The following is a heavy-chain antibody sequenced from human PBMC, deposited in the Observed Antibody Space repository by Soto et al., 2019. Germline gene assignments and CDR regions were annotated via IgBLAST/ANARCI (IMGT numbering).Heavy chain of an antibody. CDR1: GGTFSSYA. J-gene: IGHJ6*02. V-gene: IGHV1-69*13. CDR2: ITPIFGTA. CDR3: ARGWVGLRFLEWLPSYGMDV. D-gene: IGHD3-3*01. Sequence: SVKVSCKASGGTFSSYAISWVRQAPGQGLEWMGGITPIFGTANYAQKFQGRVTITADESTSTAYMELSSLRSEDTAVYYCARGWVGLRFLEWLPSYGMDVWGQGTTVTVSS.